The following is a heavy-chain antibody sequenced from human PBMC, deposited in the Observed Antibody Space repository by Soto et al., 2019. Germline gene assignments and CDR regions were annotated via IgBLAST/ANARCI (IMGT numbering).Heavy chain of an antibody. D-gene: IGHD2-15*01. Sequence: QVQLVQSGAEVKKPGASVKVSCKASGYTFTSYGISWVRQAAGQGLEWMGWISAYNGNTNYAQKLQGRVTMTTDTSTSTAYMELRSLRTDDTAVYYCARDTVVVAATFNWFDPWGQGTLVTVSS. V-gene: IGHV1-18*01. CDR1: GYTFTSYG. CDR2: ISAYNGNT. J-gene: IGHJ5*02. CDR3: ARDTVVVAATFNWFDP.